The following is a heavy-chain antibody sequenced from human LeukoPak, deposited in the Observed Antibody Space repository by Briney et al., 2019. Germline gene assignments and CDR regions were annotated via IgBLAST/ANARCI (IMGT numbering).Heavy chain of an antibody. CDR2: INPSGGST. D-gene: IGHD2-15*01. CDR3: ARDQLPVVAAPKSRYYYYYMDV. J-gene: IGHJ6*03. CDR1: GYTFTSYY. Sequence: ASVKVSCKASGYTFTSYYMHWVRQAPGQGPGWMGIINPSGGSTSYAQKFQGRVTMTRDTSTSTVYMELSSLRSEDTAVYYCARDQLPVVAAPKSRYYYYYMDVWGKGTTVTVSS. V-gene: IGHV1-46*01.